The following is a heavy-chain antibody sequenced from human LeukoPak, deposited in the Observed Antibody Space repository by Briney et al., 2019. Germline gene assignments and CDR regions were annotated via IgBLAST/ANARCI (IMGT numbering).Heavy chain of an antibody. CDR2: ISGSGYNS. J-gene: IGHJ3*02. CDR1: GFTFSSYA. D-gene: IGHD3-3*01. Sequence: GGSLRLSCGASGFTFSSYAMTWVRQAPGKGLEWVSAISGSGYNSYHADSVKGRFTISRDNSKNTLFLQMNSLRAEDTAIYYCAKWMVRRDFWSGAFDIWGQGTMVTV. CDR3: AKWMVRRDFWSGAFDI. V-gene: IGHV3-23*01.